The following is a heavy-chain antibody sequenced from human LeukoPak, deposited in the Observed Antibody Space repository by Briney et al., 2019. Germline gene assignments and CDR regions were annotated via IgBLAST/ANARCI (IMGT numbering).Heavy chain of an antibody. J-gene: IGHJ2*01. Sequence: PSETLSLTCAVSGGSISSGGYSWSWIRQPPGKGLEWIGYIYHSGSTYYNPSLKSRVTISVDRSKNQFSLKLSSVTAADTAVYYCARTPTTVTTLWYFDLWGRGTLVTVSS. D-gene: IGHD4-17*01. V-gene: IGHV4-30-2*01. CDR3: ARTPTTVTTLWYFDL. CDR1: GGSISSGGYS. CDR2: IYHSGST.